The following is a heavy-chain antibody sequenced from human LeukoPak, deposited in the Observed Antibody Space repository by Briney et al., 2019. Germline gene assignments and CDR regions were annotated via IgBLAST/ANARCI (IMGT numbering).Heavy chain of an antibody. J-gene: IGHJ6*02. CDR2: ISSSGSTI. D-gene: IGHD3-10*01. V-gene: IGHV3-11*01. CDR3: ARDQMPLYSGSYYYYHYYGMDV. CDR1: GFTFSDYY. Sequence: PGGSLRLSCAASGFTFSDYYMSWIRQAPGKGLGWVSYISSSGSTIYYADSVKGRFTISRDNAKNSLYLQMNSLRAEDTAVYYCARDQMPLYSGSYYYYHYYGMDVWGQGTTVTVSS.